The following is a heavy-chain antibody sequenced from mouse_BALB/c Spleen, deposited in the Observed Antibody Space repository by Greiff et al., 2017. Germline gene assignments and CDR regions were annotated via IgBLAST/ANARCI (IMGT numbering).Heavy chain of an antibody. Sequence: EVQLQQSGTVLARPGASVKMSCKASGYSFTSYWMHWVKQRPGQGLEWIGAIYPGNSDTSYNQKFKGKAKLTAVTSASTAYMELSSLTNEDSAVYYCTRGGYYRYEEYYAMDYWGQGTSVTVSS. CDR1: GYSFTSYW. CDR2: IYPGNSDT. V-gene: IGHV1-5*01. J-gene: IGHJ4*01. D-gene: IGHD2-14*01. CDR3: TRGGYYRYEEYYAMDY.